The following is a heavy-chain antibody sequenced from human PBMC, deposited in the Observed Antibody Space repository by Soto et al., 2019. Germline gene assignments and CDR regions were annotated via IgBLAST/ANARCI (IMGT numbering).Heavy chain of an antibody. CDR2: IYYSGST. J-gene: IGHJ3*02. D-gene: IGHD3-10*01. V-gene: IGHV4-61*01. Sequence: QVQLQESGPGLVKPSETLSLTCTVSGGSVSSGSYYWSWIRQPPGKGLEWIGYIYYSGSTNYNPSLKSRVTISVDTSKNHFSLMLSSATAADTAVYYCARSIWRFGELDAFDIWGQGTMVTVSS. CDR1: GGSVSSGSYY. CDR3: ARSIWRFGELDAFDI.